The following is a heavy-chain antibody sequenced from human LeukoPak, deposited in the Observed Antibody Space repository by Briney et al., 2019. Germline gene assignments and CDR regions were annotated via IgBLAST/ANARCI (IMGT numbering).Heavy chain of an antibody. V-gene: IGHV3-23*01. J-gene: IGHJ4*02. CDR3: AKGRQWELPFDY. CDR1: GLTFSSYA. D-gene: IGHD1-26*01. Sequence: GGSLRLSCAASGLTFSSYAMSWVRQAPGKGLEWVSAISGSGDRTYYADSVRGRFTISRDNSKTTLYLQMNSLRVEDTAVYYCAKGRQWELPFDYWGQGTLVTVSS. CDR2: ISGSGDRT.